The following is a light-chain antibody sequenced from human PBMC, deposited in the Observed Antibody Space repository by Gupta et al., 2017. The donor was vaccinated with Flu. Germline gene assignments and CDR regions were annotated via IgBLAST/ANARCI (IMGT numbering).Light chain of an antibody. CDR3: QQRSNWPWT. CDR1: QGARSY. J-gene: IGKJ1*01. V-gene: IGKV3-11*01. CDR2: DVS. Sequence: PATLSLSPGERATLSCRASQGARSYLAWYQQTPGQGPRLLIYDVSNRATGIPARFSGSGSGTDFTLTITNLEPEDSAVYYCQQRSNWPWTFGQGTKVEIK.